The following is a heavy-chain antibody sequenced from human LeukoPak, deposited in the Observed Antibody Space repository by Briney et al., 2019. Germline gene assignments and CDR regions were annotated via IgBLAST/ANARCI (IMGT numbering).Heavy chain of an antibody. Sequence: PSETLSLTCTVSGGSINNCYWSWIRQPPGKGLEWIGYIYDSGNSNYSPSLKSRVTISVDTSKNQFSLKLTSVTAADTAVYYCARSGGTWIYNYWGQGTLVTVSS. V-gene: IGHV4-59*01. CDR2: IYDSGNS. CDR3: ARSGGTWIYNY. D-gene: IGHD1-7*01. CDR1: GGSINNCY. J-gene: IGHJ4*02.